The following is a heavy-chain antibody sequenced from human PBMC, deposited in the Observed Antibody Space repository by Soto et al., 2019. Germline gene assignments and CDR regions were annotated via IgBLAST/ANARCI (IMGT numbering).Heavy chain of an antibody. Sequence: PSETLSLTCAVSGASFSGSYWSWIRQPPGKGLEWIGYAYYSGTTVYDPSLKSRVSISVDTSKKHFSLRLNSVTAADTAVYYCAGWAVGITIFGVPKDYWGQGALVTVSS. CDR1: GASFSGSY. J-gene: IGHJ4*02. CDR3: AGWAVGITIFGVPKDY. CDR2: AYYSGTT. V-gene: IGHV4-59*13. D-gene: IGHD3-3*01.